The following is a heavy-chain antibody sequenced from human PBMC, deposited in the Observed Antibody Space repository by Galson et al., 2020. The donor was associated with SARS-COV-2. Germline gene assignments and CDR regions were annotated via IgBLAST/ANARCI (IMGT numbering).Heavy chain of an antibody. V-gene: IGHV3-30*18. CDR2: ISYEVSNK. J-gene: IGHJ6*02. D-gene: IGHD3-10*02. CDR3: AKRRKLFEIWPYGMDV. CDR1: GFTFSNYG. Sequence: QLGESLKISCAASGFTFSNYGMHWVRQAPGKGLEWMAVISYEVSNKYYADSVRGRFFISRDNSKNTLYLQMDSLRAEDTAVYYCAKRRKLFEIWPYGMDVWGQGTTVTVSS.